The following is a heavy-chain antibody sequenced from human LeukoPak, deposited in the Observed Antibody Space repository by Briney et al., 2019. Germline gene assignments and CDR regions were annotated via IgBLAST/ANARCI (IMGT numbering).Heavy chain of an antibody. CDR1: GYTFTSYA. CDR3: ARDYYDSSGYYYVDRYFDY. CDR2: INTNTGNP. D-gene: IGHD3-22*01. V-gene: IGHV7-4-1*02. J-gene: IGHJ4*02. Sequence: ASVKVSCKASGYTFTSYAMNWVRQAPGQGLEWMGWINTNTGNPTYAQGFTGRFVFSLDTSVSTAYLQISSLKAEDTDVYYCARDYYDSSGYYYVDRYFDYWGQGTLVTVSS.